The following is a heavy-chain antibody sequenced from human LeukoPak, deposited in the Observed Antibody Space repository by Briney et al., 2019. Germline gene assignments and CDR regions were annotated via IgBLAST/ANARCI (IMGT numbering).Heavy chain of an antibody. Sequence: GGSLRLSCAASGFTFSSYAMSWVRQAPGKGLEWVSAISGSGGSTYYADSVKGRFTISRDNSKNTLYLQMNSLRAEDTAMYYCARVASSGDYEIEYFDYWGQGTLVTVSS. D-gene: IGHD4-17*01. V-gene: IGHV3-23*01. CDR3: ARVASSGDYEIEYFDY. CDR2: ISGSGGST. J-gene: IGHJ4*02. CDR1: GFTFSSYA.